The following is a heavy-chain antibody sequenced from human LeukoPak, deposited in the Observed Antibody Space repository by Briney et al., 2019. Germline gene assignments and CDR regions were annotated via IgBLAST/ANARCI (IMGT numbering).Heavy chain of an antibody. J-gene: IGHJ3*02. CDR2: ISYDGSNK. CDR3: ARVTMVRGHAFDI. V-gene: IGHV3-30-3*01. D-gene: IGHD3-10*01. Sequence: PGRSLRLSCAASGFTLSSYAMHWVRQAPGKGLEWVAVISYDGSNKYYADSVKGRFTISRDNSKNTLYLQMNSLRAEDTAVYYCARVTMVRGHAFDIWGQGTMVTVSS. CDR1: GFTLSSYA.